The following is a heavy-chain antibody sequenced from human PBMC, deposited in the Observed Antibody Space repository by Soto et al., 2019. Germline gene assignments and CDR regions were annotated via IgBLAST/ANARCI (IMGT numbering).Heavy chain of an antibody. CDR2: ISYSGST. D-gene: IGHD3-10*01. Sequence: QVQLQESGPGLVKPSQTLSLTCSVSGGSISSGDSYWSWIRPPPGKDLEWIGLISYSGSTSYNPSLKSRVTISLDTSKNQFSLTLSSVTAADTAVYYCARQLSGSYPYDYLGQGTLVTVSS. V-gene: IGHV4-30-4*01. J-gene: IGHJ4*02. CDR3: ARQLSGSYPYDY. CDR1: GGSISSGDSY.